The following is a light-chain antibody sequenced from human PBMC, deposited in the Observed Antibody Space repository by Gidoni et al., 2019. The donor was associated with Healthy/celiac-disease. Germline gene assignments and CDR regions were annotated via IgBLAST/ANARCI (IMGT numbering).Light chain of an antibody. V-gene: IGLV3-19*01. CDR3: NSRDSSGNHLGVV. Sequence: SSELTQDPAVSVALGQTVRITCQGDSLRSYYASWYQQKPGQAPVLVIYGKNNRPSGIPDRFSGSSSANTASLTITGAQAEDEADYYCNSRDSSGNHLGVVFGGGTKLTVL. CDR1: SLRSYY. J-gene: IGLJ2*01. CDR2: GKN.